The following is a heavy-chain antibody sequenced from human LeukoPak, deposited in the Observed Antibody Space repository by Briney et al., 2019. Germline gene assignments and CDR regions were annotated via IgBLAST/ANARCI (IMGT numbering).Heavy chain of an antibody. CDR1: GFTFSSYA. J-gene: IGHJ6*02. D-gene: IGHD2-8*01. V-gene: IGHV3-23*01. CDR3: AKSSYCTNGVCYYWYYYYGMDV. Sequence: GGSLRLSCAASGFTFSSYAMSWVRQAPGKGLEWVSAISGSGGSTYYADSVKGRFTISRDNSKNTLYLQMNSLRAEDTAVYYCAKSSYCTNGVCYYWYYYYGMDVWGQGTTVTVSS. CDR2: ISGSGGST.